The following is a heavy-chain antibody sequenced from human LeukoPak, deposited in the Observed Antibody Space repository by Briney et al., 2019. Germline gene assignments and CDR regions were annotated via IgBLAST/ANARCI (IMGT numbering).Heavy chain of an antibody. Sequence: GGSLRLSCAVSGFTFSSYAMHWLRQAPGKGAEYVSAISSNGGGTYYANSVKGIFTISRDNSKNTLYLQMGSLRAEDMAVYYCARGEGATKNYYYGMDVWGQGTTVTVSS. CDR1: GFTFSSYA. J-gene: IGHJ6*02. V-gene: IGHV3-64*01. CDR2: ISSNGGGT. CDR3: ARGEGATKNYYYGMDV. D-gene: IGHD1-26*01.